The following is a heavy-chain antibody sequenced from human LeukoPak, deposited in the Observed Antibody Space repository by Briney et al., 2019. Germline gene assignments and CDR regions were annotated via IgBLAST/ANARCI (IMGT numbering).Heavy chain of an antibody. CDR1: GFIFSSYG. V-gene: IGHV3-33*01. Sequence: GRSLRLSCAASGFIFSSYGMHWVRQAPGKGLEWVAVIWYDGSNKDYGGSVKGRFTISRDNSKNTLYLQMNSLRAEDTAVYYCARDLGGRSGSFDYWGQGTLVTVSS. J-gene: IGHJ4*02. D-gene: IGHD3-10*01. CDR2: IWYDGSNK. CDR3: ARDLGGRSGSFDY.